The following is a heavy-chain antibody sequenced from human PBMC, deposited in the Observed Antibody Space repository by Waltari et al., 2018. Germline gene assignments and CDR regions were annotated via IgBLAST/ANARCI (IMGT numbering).Heavy chain of an antibody. CDR2: IFPSFGTA. CDR3: ARAVADFWSGYLPFDY. D-gene: IGHD3-3*01. J-gene: IGHJ4*02. V-gene: IGHV1-69*01. CDR1: GGTFSSYA. Sequence: QVQLVQSGAEVKKPGSSVKVSCKASGGTFSSYAISWVRQAPGQGLEWMGWIFPSFGTANYAQKFQGRVTITSDESTSTAYMELSSLRSEDTAVYYCARAVADFWSGYLPFDYWGQGTLVTVSS.